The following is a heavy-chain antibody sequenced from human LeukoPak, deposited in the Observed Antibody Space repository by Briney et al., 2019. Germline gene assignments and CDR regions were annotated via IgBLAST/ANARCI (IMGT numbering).Heavy chain of an antibody. J-gene: IGHJ4*01. CDR1: GFTVSSNF. CDR2: IYDGGTT. CDR3: ARDWTTTYPSYPHYFDY. Sequence: GESLRLSWAASGFTVSSNFMSWVRQAPGKGLEWVSLIYDGGTTYYADSVKGRFTISRDDSKNTLYLQMNSLRAEDTAVYYCARDWTTTYPSYPHYFDYWGHGTLVTVSS. D-gene: IGHD2/OR15-2a*01. V-gene: IGHV3-66*01.